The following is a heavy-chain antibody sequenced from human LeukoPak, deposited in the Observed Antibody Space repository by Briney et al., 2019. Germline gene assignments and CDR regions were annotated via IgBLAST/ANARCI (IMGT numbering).Heavy chain of an antibody. D-gene: IGHD3/OR15-3a*01. J-gene: IGHJ4*02. V-gene: IGHV3-33*01. CDR2: IWNDGSKK. CDR1: GFTFGDFG. CDR3: VRGSVWTGYSEYFDP. Sequence: GGSLRLSCAASGFTFGDFGMYWVRQAPGKGLEWAALIWNDGSKKYYADSMKGRFTISRDNSKETLYLQMNSLRAEDTAVYYCVRGSVWTGYSEYFDPWGQGILVTVSS.